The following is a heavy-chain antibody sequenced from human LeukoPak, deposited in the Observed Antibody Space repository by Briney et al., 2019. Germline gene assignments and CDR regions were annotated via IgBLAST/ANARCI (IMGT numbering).Heavy chain of an antibody. V-gene: IGHV3-23*01. J-gene: IGHJ4*02. Sequence: GGSLRLSFATSGFTFRGYAISWVREAPGKGLEWVSGISDSGGSTYYADSVKGRFTISRDNSKNTLYLQMNSLRAEDTAVYYCAKRDQLPGWGQGTLVTVSS. D-gene: IGHD2-2*01. CDR1: GFTFRGYA. CDR2: ISDSGGST. CDR3: AKRDQLPG.